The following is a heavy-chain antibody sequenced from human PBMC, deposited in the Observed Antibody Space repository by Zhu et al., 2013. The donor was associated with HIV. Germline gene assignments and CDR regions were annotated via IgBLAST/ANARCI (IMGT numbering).Heavy chain of an antibody. Sequence: QVQLVQSGAEVKKPGSSVKVSCKASGGTFSSYAISWVRQAPGQGLEWMGGIIPIFGTANYAQKFQGRVTITADESTSTAYMELSSLRSEDTAVYYCVVFGGWPSHDYYYGMDVWGQGTTVTVSS. CDR2: IIPIFGTA. CDR3: VVFGGWPSHDYYYGMDV. D-gene: IGHD6-19*01. V-gene: IGHV1-69*01. J-gene: IGHJ6*02. CDR1: GGTFSSYA.